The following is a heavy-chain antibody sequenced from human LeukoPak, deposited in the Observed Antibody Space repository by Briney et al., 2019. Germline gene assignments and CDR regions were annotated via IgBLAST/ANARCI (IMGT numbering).Heavy chain of an antibody. J-gene: IGHJ4*02. Sequence: GGSLRLSCAASGFTFSSYWMSWVRQAPGKGLEWVANIKQDGSEKYYVDSVKGRFTISRDNSKNTLYLQMNSLRAEDTAVYYCARGLPIAEYYGVVAPFDYWGQGTLVTVSS. CDR2: IKQDGSEK. CDR3: ARGLPIAEYYGVVAPFDY. D-gene: IGHD4-17*01. V-gene: IGHV3-7*01. CDR1: GFTFSSYW.